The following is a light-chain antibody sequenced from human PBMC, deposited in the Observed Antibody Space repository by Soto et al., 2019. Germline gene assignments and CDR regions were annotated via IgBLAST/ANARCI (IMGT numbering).Light chain of an antibody. CDR2: EVS. V-gene: IGLV2-14*01. CDR1: SSDVGDYNY. J-gene: IGLJ1*01. Sequence: QSALTQPASVSGSPGQSITISCTGTSSDVGDYNYVSWYQQHPGKAPKLMIYEVSNRPSGVSNRFSGSKSGNTASLTISGLQAEDEADYYCSSYTRSSTLYVFATGTKLTVL. CDR3: SSYTRSSTLYV.